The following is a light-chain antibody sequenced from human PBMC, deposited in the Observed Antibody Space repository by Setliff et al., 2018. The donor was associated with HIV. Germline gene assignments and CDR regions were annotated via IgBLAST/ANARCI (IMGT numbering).Light chain of an antibody. CDR2: DVR. Sequence: QSALAQPASVSGSPGQSITISCTGTSSDIGAYNYVSWYQQHPGKAPKVMIYDVRKRPSGVSNRFSGSKSGNTASLTISGLQAEDEAAYYCSSYVNINTRVFGTGTKVTV. V-gene: IGLV2-14*03. CDR3: SSYVNINTRV. J-gene: IGLJ1*01. CDR1: SSDIGAYNY.